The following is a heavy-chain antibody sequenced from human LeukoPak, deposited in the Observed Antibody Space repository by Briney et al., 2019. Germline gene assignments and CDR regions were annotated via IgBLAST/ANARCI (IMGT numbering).Heavy chain of an antibody. J-gene: IGHJ5*02. CDR3: ARIGGSGWYKGTNWFDP. V-gene: IGHV4-38-2*02. Sequence: SETLSLTCTVSGYSISSGYYWGWIRQPPGKGLEWIGSIYHSGSTYYNPSLKSRVTISVDTSKNQFSLKLSSVTAADTAVYYCARIGGSGWYKGTNWFDPWGQGTLVTVSS. CDR2: IYHSGST. CDR1: GYSISSGYY. D-gene: IGHD6-19*01.